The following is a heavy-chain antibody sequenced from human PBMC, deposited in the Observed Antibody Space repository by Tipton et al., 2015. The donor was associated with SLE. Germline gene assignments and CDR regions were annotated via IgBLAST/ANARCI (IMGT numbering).Heavy chain of an antibody. D-gene: IGHD4-17*01. J-gene: IGHJ3*02. CDR2: VNRSGNT. CDR1: GGSLSDYY. Sequence: TLSLTCAVYGGSLSDYYWNWIRQSPGKGLEWIGEVNRSGNTNYNPSLKSRVTISVDTSKNQFSLKLTSVTAADTAVYFCARGYGDYADGFDIWGQGTMVTVSS. CDR3: ARGYGDYADGFDI. V-gene: IGHV4-34*01.